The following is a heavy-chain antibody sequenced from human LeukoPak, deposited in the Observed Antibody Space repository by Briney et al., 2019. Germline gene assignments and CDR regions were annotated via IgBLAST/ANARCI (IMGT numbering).Heavy chain of an antibody. D-gene: IGHD1-20*01. Sequence: GASVKVSCKASGGTFSSYAISWVRQAPGQGLEWMGGIIPIFGTANYAQKFQGRVTITTVESTSTAYMELSSLRSEDTAVYYCATPGALRYNWNYLNYWGQGTLVTVSS. V-gene: IGHV1-69*05. J-gene: IGHJ4*02. CDR3: ATPGALRYNWNYLNY. CDR1: GGTFSSYA. CDR2: IIPIFGTA.